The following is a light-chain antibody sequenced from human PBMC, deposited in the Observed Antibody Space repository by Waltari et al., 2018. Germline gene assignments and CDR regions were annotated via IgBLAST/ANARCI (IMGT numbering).Light chain of an antibody. Sequence: EIVLTQSPATLSLSPGERATLSCSASQSVNWYLAWYQQRPGQAPRLLIYDTSNRATGIPARFSGSGSETYFTLTISSLEPDDSAVYYCQQRRNWPLTFGGGTKVEIK. V-gene: IGKV3-11*01. CDR2: DTS. CDR1: QSVNWY. J-gene: IGKJ4*01. CDR3: QQRRNWPLT.